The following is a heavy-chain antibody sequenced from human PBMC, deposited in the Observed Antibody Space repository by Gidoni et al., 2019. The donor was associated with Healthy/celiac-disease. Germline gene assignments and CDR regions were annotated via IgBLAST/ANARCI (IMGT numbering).Heavy chain of an antibody. V-gene: IGHV1-18*01. CDR2: ISAYNGNT. J-gene: IGHJ5*02. D-gene: IGHD6-13*01. CDR1: G. Sequence: GISWVRQAPGQGLEWMGWISAYNGNTNYAQKLQGRVTMTTDTSTSTAYMELRSLRSDDTAVYYCARDSYSSPASWFDPWGQGTLVTVSS. CDR3: ARDSYSSPASWFDP.